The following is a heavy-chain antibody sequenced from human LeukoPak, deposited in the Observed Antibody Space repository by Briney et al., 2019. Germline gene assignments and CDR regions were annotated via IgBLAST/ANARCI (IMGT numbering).Heavy chain of an antibody. V-gene: IGHV1-69*05. Sequence: SVKVSCKASGGTFSSYAISWVRQAPGQGLEWMGGIIPIFGTANYAQKFQGRVTMTKDTSTNTVYMHLSSLSSDDTAVYYCARAYYESSAYRHAVYFDYWGQGTLVTVSS. CDR2: IIPIFGTA. CDR1: GGTFSSYA. J-gene: IGHJ4*02. CDR3: ARAYYESSAYRHAVYFDY. D-gene: IGHD3-22*01.